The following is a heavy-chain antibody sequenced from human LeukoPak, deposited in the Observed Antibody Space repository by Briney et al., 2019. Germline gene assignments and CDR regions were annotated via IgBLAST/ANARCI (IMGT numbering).Heavy chain of an antibody. D-gene: IGHD6-19*01. V-gene: IGHV3-7*01. CDR1: GFTFSSYW. J-gene: IGHJ4*02. Sequence: PGGSLRLSCAASGFTFSSYWMSWVRQAPGKGLEWVANIKQDGSEKYYVDSVKGRFTISRDNAKNSLYLQMNSLRAEDTAVYYCARGLAVAGTPLYFDYWGQGTLVTVSS. CDR2: IKQDGSEK. CDR3: ARGLAVAGTPLYFDY.